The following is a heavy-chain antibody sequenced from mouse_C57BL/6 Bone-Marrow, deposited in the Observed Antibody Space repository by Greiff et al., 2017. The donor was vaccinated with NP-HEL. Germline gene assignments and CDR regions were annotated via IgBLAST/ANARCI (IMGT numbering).Heavy chain of an antibody. V-gene: IGHV1-53*01. CDR2: INPSNGGT. D-gene: IGHD2-3*01. CDR1: GYTFTSYW. CDR3: AEGGWFYWYFDV. J-gene: IGHJ1*03. Sequence: VQLHQPGTELVKPGASVKLSCKASGYTFTSYWMHWVKQRPGQGLEWIGNINPSNGGTNYNEKFKSKATLTVDKSSSNAYMQLSGLTSEDSAVYYCAEGGWFYWYFDVWGTGTTVTVSS.